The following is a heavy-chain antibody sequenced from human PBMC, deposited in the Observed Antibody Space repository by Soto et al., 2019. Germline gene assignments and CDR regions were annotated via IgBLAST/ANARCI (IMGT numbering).Heavy chain of an antibody. J-gene: IGHJ1*01. V-gene: IGHV3-23*01. CDR2: ISGSGGST. CDR1: GFTFSSYA. Sequence: LRLSCAASGFTFSSYAISWVRQAPGKGLEWVSAISGSGGSTYYADSVKGRFTISRDNSKNTLYLQMNSLRAEDTAVYYCAKERYSSSWLQHWGQGTLVTVSS. D-gene: IGHD6-13*01. CDR3: AKERYSSSWLQH.